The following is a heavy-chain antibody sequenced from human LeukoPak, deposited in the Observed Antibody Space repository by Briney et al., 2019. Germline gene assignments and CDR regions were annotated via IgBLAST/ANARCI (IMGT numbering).Heavy chain of an antibody. CDR1: GLNPSSCG. CDR3: AARPTRGALAPSDF. Sequence: GGSLRPSCAASGLNPSSCGMTWVRQAPGKGLDWVAGISGSGDERYYADSVKGRFTISRDNSKSTLDLQMTSVRVEDTATYYCAARPTRGALAPSDFWGQGILVTVSS. V-gene: IGHV3-23*01. D-gene: IGHD1-1*01. J-gene: IGHJ4*02. CDR2: ISGSGDER.